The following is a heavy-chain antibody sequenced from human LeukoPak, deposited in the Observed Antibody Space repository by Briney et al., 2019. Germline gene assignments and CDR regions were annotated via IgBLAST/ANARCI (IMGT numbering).Heavy chain of an antibody. CDR2: IIPILGIA. CDR3: ARMHCSSTSCVFDY. CDR1: GGTFSSYA. D-gene: IGHD2-2*01. Sequence: SVKVSCKASGGTFSSYAISWVRQAPGQGLEWMGRIIPILGIANYAQKFQGRVTITADKSTSTAYMELSSLRSEDTAVYYCARMHCSSTSCVFDYWGQGTQVTVSS. J-gene: IGHJ4*02. V-gene: IGHV1-69*04.